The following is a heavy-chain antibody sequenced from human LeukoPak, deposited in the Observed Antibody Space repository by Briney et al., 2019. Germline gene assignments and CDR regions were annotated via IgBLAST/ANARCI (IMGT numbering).Heavy chain of an antibody. V-gene: IGHV3-74*01. CDR1: GFTFSSYW. Sequence: GGSLRLSCAASGFTFSSYWMHWVRQAPGKGLVWVSRINSDGSSTSYADSVKGRFTISRDNAKNTLYLQMNSLRAEDTAVYYCARSDGPPGDYPPHNWFDPWGQGTLVTVSS. CDR2: INSDGSST. J-gene: IGHJ5*02. CDR3: ARSDGPPGDYPPHNWFDP. D-gene: IGHD4-17*01.